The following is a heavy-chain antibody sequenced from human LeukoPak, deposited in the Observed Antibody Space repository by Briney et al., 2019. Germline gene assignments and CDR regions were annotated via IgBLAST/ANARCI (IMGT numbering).Heavy chain of an antibody. Sequence: PGGSLRLSCAASGFTFDDYAMHRVRQAPGKGLEWVSGISWNSGSIGYADSVKGRFTISRDNAKNSLYLQMNSLRAEDTALYYCAKDYYDSSGYQTMDAFDIWGQGTMVTVSS. CDR3: AKDYYDSSGYQTMDAFDI. J-gene: IGHJ3*02. CDR2: ISWNSGSI. CDR1: GFTFDDYA. V-gene: IGHV3-9*01. D-gene: IGHD3-22*01.